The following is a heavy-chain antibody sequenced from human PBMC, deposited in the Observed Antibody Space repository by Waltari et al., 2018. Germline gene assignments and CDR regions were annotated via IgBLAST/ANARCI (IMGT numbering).Heavy chain of an antibody. V-gene: IGHV4-39*07. J-gene: IGHJ4*02. Sequence: QLQLQESGPGLVKPSETLSLTCTVSGGSISSRSYYWGWSRQPPGKGLEWIGSIYYSGSTYYNPSLKSRVTISVDTSKNQFSLKLSSVTAADTAVYYCARDAGILTGYYMGVDYWGQGTLVTVSS. D-gene: IGHD3-9*01. CDR3: ARDAGILTGYYMGVDY. CDR2: IYYSGST. CDR1: GGSISSRSYY.